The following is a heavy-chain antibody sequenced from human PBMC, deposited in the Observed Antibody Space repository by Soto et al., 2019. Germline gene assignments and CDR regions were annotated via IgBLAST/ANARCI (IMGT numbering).Heavy chain of an antibody. V-gene: IGHV3-33*01. Sequence: QVQLVESGGGVVQPGRSLRLSCAASGFTFSSYGMHWVRQAPGKGLEWVAVIWYDGSNKYYADSVKGRFTISRDNSKNKLYLQMNSLRAEDTAVYYCARDGITPLTGYSSGWYLGYWGQGTLVTVSS. D-gene: IGHD6-19*01. CDR2: IWYDGSNK. CDR1: GFTFSSYG. CDR3: ARDGITPLTGYSSGWYLGY. J-gene: IGHJ4*02.